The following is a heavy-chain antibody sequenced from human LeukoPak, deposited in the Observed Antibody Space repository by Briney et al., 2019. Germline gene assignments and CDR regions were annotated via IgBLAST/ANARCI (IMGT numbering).Heavy chain of an antibody. V-gene: IGHV3-48*01. Sequence: GGSLRLSCAASGFTFSSYNMNWVRQAPGKGLEWVSYISSSSSNIDYADSVKGRFTISRHNAKNSLFLQMNSLRAEDTAVYYCAIDFDFVHALDIWGQGTVVTVSS. CDR1: GFTFSSYN. CDR3: AIDFDFVHALDI. CDR2: ISSSSSNI. J-gene: IGHJ3*02.